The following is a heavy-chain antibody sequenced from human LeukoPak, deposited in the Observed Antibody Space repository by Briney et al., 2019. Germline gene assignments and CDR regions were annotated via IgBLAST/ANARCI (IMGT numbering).Heavy chain of an antibody. D-gene: IGHD4-17*01. CDR3: ARDGYGDYEHAIDY. CDR2: IWYDGSNK. J-gene: IGHJ4*02. V-gene: IGHV3-33*01. Sequence: PGRSLRLSCAASGFTFSSYGMHWVRQAPGKGLEWVAVIWYDGSNKYYADSVKGRITISRDNSKNTLYLQMNSLRAEDTAVYYCARDGYGDYEHAIDYWGQGTLVTVSS. CDR1: GFTFSSYG.